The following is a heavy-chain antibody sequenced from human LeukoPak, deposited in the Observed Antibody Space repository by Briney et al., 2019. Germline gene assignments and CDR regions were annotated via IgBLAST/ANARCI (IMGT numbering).Heavy chain of an antibody. CDR1: GYTFTSYD. V-gene: IGHV1-8*01. CDR3: ASESSGYYPNFDY. Sequence: GASVKVSCKASGYTFTSYDINWVRQATGQGLEWMGWMNPNSGNTGYAQKFQGRVTMTRNTYISTAYMELSSLRSEDTAVYYCASESSGYYPNFDYWGQGTLVTVSS. CDR2: MNPNSGNT. D-gene: IGHD3-22*01. J-gene: IGHJ4*02.